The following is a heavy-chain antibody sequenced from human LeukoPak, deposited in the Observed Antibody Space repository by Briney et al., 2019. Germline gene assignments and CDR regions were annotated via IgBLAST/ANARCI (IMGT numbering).Heavy chain of an antibody. CDR3: ARVRRTTNWFDP. Sequence: GASVKVSCKTSGYTFTGYYMHWVRQAPGQGLEWMGWINPNSGGTKYARKFQGRVTMTRDTSISTAYMELSRLRSDDTAVYYCARVRRTTNWFDPWGQGTLVTVSS. J-gene: IGHJ5*02. CDR1: GYTFTGYY. V-gene: IGHV1-2*02. D-gene: IGHD1/OR15-1a*01. CDR2: INPNSGGT.